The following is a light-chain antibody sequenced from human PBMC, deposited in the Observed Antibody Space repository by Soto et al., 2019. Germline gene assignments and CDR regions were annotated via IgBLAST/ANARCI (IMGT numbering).Light chain of an antibody. Sequence: QMTQSPSTLSASVGDRVTITCRSSQSISGYLAWYQQKPGKAPKLLIYAASSLQSGVPSRFSGSGSGTDFTLTISSLQPEDFATYYCRQSYSTPLTFGGGTKVDIK. CDR3: RQSYSTPLT. J-gene: IGKJ4*01. CDR2: AAS. V-gene: IGKV1-39*01. CDR1: QSISGY.